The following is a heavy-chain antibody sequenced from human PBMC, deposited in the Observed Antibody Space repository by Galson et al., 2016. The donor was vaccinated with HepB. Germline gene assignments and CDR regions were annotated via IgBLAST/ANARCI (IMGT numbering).Heavy chain of an antibody. V-gene: IGHV4-39*07. CDR2: IYYTGST. J-gene: IGHJ4*02. CDR1: GDSICSSSYY. D-gene: IGHD3-22*01. CDR3: ARDRRVYYDSSGYHA. Sequence: SETLSLTCTVSGDSICSSSYYWGWIRQPPGKGLEWIGTIYYTGSTYYNPSLKSRLTISLDTPKNQFSLNLSSVTAADTAVYYCARDRRVYYDSSGYHAWGQGTLVTVSS.